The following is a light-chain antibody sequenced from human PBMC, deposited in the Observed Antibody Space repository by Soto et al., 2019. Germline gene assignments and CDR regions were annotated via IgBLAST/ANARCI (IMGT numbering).Light chain of an antibody. J-gene: IGLJ1*01. CDR3: CSYAGSSTF. CDR1: SSDVGSYNL. Sequence: QSALTQPASVSGSPGQSITISCTGTSSDVGSYNLVSWYQQHPGKAPKLMIYEGSKRPSGVSNRFSGSKSGNTASLTISGLQAEDEADYHCCSYAGSSTFFGTGTKLTVL. V-gene: IGLV2-23*03. CDR2: EGS.